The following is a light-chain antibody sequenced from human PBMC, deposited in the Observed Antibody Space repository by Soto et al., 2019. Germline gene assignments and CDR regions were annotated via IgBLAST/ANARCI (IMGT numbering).Light chain of an antibody. CDR3: QQYNNYPRT. CDR1: ESIRTW. CDR2: DAS. J-gene: IGKJ1*01. Sequence: DIQMTQSPSTLSASIGDRVTITCRASESIRTWLAWYQHKPGKAPKFLIYDASSLESGVPSRFSVSGSGTEFTLTISNLQPDDFATYFCQQYNNYPRTFGQGTKVEIK. V-gene: IGKV1-5*01.